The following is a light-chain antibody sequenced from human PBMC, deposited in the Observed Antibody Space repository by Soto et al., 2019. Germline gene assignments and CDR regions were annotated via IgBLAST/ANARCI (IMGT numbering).Light chain of an antibody. CDR2: WAS. J-gene: IGKJ1*01. V-gene: IGKV4-1*01. CDR3: QQYYSTPTWT. CDR1: QSVLYSSNNKNY. Sequence: DIVMTQSPDSLAVSLGERATINCKSSQSVLYSSNNKNYLAWYQQKPGQPPKLLIYWASTRESGVPDRFSGSGSGTDFTLTISSLQAEDVAVYYCQQYYSTPTWTFGQGTNVEIK.